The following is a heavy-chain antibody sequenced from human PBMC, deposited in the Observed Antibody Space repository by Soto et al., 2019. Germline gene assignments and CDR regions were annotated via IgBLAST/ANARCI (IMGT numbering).Heavy chain of an antibody. D-gene: IGHD5-18*01. Sequence: PSETLSLTCTVSGGSISSYYWNWIRQSPSRGLEWLGRTYYRSKWYNDYAVSVKSRITINPDTSKNQFSLQLNSVTPEDTAVYYCARVRIQLWLVDYYYYYGMDVWGQGTTVTVSS. CDR3: ARVRIQLWLVDYYYYYGMDV. J-gene: IGHJ6*02. V-gene: IGHV6-1*01. CDR1: GGSISSYY. CDR2: TYYRSKWYN.